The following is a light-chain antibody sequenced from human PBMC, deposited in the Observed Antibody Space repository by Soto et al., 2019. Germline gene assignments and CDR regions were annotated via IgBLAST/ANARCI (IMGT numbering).Light chain of an antibody. CDR2: AAS. V-gene: IGKV1-39*01. CDR1: QSIGGF. J-gene: IGKJ1*01. CDR3: QQSYSTPGT. Sequence: DIQMTQSPSSLSVSVGDRVTITCRASQSIGGFLNWYQQKLGKAPKLLIYAASSLQSGVPSRFSGSGSGTDFTLTISSLQPEDFATYYCQQSYSTPGTFGQGTKVDIK.